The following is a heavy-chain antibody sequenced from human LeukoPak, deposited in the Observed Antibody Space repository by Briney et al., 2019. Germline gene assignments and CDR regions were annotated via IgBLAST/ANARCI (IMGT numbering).Heavy chain of an antibody. Sequence: SETLSLTCAVYGGSFSGYYWSWIRQPPGKGLEWIGEINHSGSTNYNPSLKSRVTISVDTSKNQFSLKLSSVTAADTAVYYCARRDYDYVWGSYRYSNWFDPWGQGTLVTVSS. J-gene: IGHJ5*02. CDR2: INHSGST. CDR1: GGSFSGYY. V-gene: IGHV4-34*01. D-gene: IGHD3-16*02. CDR3: ARRDYDYVWGSYRYSNWFDP.